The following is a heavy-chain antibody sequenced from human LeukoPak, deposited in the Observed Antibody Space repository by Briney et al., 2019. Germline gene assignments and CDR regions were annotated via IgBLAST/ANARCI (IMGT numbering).Heavy chain of an antibody. CDR2: INHSGST. J-gene: IGHJ6*02. Sequence: PPETLSLTCAVYGGSFSGYYWSWIRQPPGKGLEWIGEINHSGSTNYNPSLKSRVTISVDTSKNQFSLKLSSVTAADTAVYYCARGGARRGYSYGPRDYYYYGMDVWGQGTTVTVSS. D-gene: IGHD5-18*01. V-gene: IGHV4-34*01. CDR1: GGSFSGYY. CDR3: ARGGARRGYSYGPRDYYYYGMDV.